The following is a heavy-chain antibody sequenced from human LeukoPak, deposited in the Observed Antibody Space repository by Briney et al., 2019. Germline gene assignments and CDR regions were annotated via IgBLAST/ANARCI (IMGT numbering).Heavy chain of an antibody. CDR2: ISSSGGT. D-gene: IGHD5-12*01. CDR3: ARSIPRSGFFDY. CDR1: GFTFSSYA. V-gene: IGHV3-23*01. Sequence: GRSRRLSCAASGFTFSSYAMSWVRQAPGKGLEWVSAISSSGGTYYADSVKGRFTISRDLSKNTLYLQMNRLRAEDTAVYYCARSIPRSGFFDYWGQGTPVTVSS. J-gene: IGHJ4*02.